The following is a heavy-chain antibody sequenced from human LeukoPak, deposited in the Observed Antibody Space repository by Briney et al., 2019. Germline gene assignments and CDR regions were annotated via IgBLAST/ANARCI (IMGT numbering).Heavy chain of an antibody. J-gene: IGHJ6*02. D-gene: IGHD1-7*01. V-gene: IGHV3-15*04. Sequence: GGSLRLSCAASGFTFNYAWMSWVRQVPGKGLEWVGQTVSEIDGGTTDYAAPVKGRFTISRDDSKSTLYLQMNSLKIEDTAVYYCTTDEDWNYARKDVWGQGATAIVSS. CDR3: TTDEDWNYARKDV. CDR2: TVSEIDGGTT. CDR1: GFTFNYAW.